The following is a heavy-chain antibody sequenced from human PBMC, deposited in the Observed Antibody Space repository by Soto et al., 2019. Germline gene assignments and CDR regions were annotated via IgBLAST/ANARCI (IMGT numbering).Heavy chain of an antibody. Sequence: SETLSLTCTVSGGSITNSNWWSWVRLPPAKGLEWIGDIYHAGSTKYNPSLERRVTMSVDTSNNQFALTLTSVTAADTAVYFCARGPPIVGNTTPLDSWGQGTRVTVSS. CDR2: IYHAGST. CDR3: ARGPPIVGNTTPLDS. V-gene: IGHV4-4*02. J-gene: IGHJ4*02. D-gene: IGHD2-21*01. CDR1: GGSITNSNW.